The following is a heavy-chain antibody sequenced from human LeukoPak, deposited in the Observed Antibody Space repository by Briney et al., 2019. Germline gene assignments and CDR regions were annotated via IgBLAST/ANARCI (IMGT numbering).Heavy chain of an antibody. D-gene: IGHD3-22*01. Sequence: SGGSLRLSCAASGFSFSSFAMHWVRQPPGKGLEYVSSISSNGGSTYYANSVKGRFTISRDNAKTTLYLEMGSLRPEDMAVYYCARDESDSSGFYYPDYWGQGTLVTVSS. J-gene: IGHJ4*02. V-gene: IGHV3-64*01. CDR3: ARDESDSSGFYYPDY. CDR2: ISSNGGST. CDR1: GFSFSSFA.